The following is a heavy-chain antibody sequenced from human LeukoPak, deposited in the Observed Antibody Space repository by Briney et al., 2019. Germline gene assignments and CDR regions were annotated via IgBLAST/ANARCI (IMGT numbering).Heavy chain of an antibody. J-gene: IGHJ4*02. Sequence: ASVKVSCKASGGTFSSYAISWVRQATGQGLEWMGWMNPNSGNTGYAQKFQGRVTITRNTSISTAYMELSSLRSEDTAVYYCAHGSMYQLDYWGQGTLVTVSS. CDR1: GGTFSSYA. V-gene: IGHV1-8*03. CDR3: AHGSMYQLDY. CDR2: MNPNSGNT. D-gene: IGHD2-2*01.